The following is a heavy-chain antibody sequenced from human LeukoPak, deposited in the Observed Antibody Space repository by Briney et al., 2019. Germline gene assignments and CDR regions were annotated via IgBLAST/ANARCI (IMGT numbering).Heavy chain of an antibody. J-gene: IGHJ4*02. CDR1: GFPLRSYG. CDR3: AKLGMGSTDYFDY. Sequence: GSLRPPCGVFGFPLRSYGMPWVRQAPGKGLEWGAVLRYDGSNKYYAESVKGRFTISRDNSKNTLYLQMNSLRAEDTAVYYCAKLGMGSTDYFDYWGQGTLVTVSS. V-gene: IGHV3-33*06. CDR2: LRYDGSNK. D-gene: IGHD1-26*01.